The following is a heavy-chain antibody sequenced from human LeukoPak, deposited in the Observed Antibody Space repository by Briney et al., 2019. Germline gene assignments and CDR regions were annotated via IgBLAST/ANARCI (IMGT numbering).Heavy chain of an antibody. D-gene: IGHD3-22*01. Sequence: SETLSLTCTVSGVSVGSGSYYWSWIRQPPGKGLEWIGYIYYSGSTNYNPSLKSRVTISVDTSKNQFSLKLSSVTAADTAVYYCADYDSSGYYYVWGQGTLVTVSS. CDR3: ADYDSSGYYYV. V-gene: IGHV4-61*01. J-gene: IGHJ4*02. CDR2: IYYSGST. CDR1: GVSVGSGSYY.